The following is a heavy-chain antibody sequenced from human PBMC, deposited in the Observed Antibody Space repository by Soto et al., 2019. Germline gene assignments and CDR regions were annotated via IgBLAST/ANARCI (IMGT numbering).Heavy chain of an antibody. Sequence: QVQLVESGGGVVQPGRSLRLSCAASGFTFSTYGIHWVRQAPGKGLEWVAVITYDGSDKYYPDSVKGRFTISRDNSKNPQYLQMNILRVEDTAVYYCAKDARELLLNPVYYHGRDVWGQGTTVTVSS. CDR2: ITYDGSDK. J-gene: IGHJ6*02. D-gene: IGHD3-10*01. V-gene: IGHV3-30*18. CDR1: GFTFSTYG. CDR3: AKDARELLLNPVYYHGRDV.